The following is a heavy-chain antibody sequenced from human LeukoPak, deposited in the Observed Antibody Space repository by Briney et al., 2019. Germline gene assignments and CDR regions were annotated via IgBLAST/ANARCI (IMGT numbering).Heavy chain of an antibody. D-gene: IGHD2-15*01. J-gene: IGHJ4*02. V-gene: IGHV3-48*04. Sequence: GGSLRLSCAASGFTFSSYSMNWVRQAPGKGLEWVSYISSSGSTIYYADSVKGRFTISRDNAKNTLYLQMNSLRVDDTAVYYCARRDIVVVVSASDYWGQGTLVTVSS. CDR1: GFTFSSYS. CDR2: ISSSGSTI. CDR3: ARRDIVVVVSASDY.